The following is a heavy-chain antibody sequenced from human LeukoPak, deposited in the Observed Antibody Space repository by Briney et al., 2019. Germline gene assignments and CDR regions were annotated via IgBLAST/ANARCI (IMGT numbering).Heavy chain of an antibody. J-gene: IGHJ5*02. V-gene: IGHV3-33*01. D-gene: IGHD6-19*01. CDR2: IWYDGSQK. CDR1: GFTFSSYG. Sequence: GRSLRLSCGASGFTFSSYGMHWVRQAPGKGLEWVAVIWYDGSQKYYADSVKGRFTISRDNSKNVLYLQMNSLRVEDTAMYYCTRLYRSGLYVPWGQGTLVTVSS. CDR3: TRLYRSGLYVP.